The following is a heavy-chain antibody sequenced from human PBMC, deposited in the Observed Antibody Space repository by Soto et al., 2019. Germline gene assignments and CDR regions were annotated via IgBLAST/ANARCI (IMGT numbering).Heavy chain of an antibody. CDR2: IIPILGIA. Sequence: GASVKVSCKASGGTFCSYTISWVRQAPGQGLEWKGRIIPILGIANYAQKFQGRVTITADKSTSTAYMELSSLRSEDTAVYYCASFSLVGTTGYYYYYMDVWGKGTTVTVSS. D-gene: IGHD1-26*01. J-gene: IGHJ6*03. V-gene: IGHV1-69*02. CDR3: ASFSLVGTTGYYYYYMDV. CDR1: GGTFCSYT.